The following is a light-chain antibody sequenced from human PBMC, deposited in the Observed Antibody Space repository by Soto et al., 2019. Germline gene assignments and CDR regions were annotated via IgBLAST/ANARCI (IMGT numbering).Light chain of an antibody. CDR3: SSYTSSSTLGVV. CDR2: DVS. CDR1: SSDVGGYNY. V-gene: IGLV2-14*01. Sequence: QSALTQPASVSGSPGQSITISCTGTSSDVGGYNYVSWYQQHPGKAPKLMIYDVSNRPSGVSNRFSGSKSGNTASLTISGLQAEDEADYDGSSYTSSSTLGVVFGGGTKLTVL. J-gene: IGLJ2*01.